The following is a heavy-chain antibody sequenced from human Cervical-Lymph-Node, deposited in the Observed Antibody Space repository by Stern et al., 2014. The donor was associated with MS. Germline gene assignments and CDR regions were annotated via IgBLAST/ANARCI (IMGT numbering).Heavy chain of an antibody. J-gene: IGHJ2*01. Sequence: EVQLVESGGGLVKPGRSLRLSCAASGFSFDDYAMHWVRQAPGKGLEWVSGLTWNSDRIAYADSVKGRFTISRDNAKNSLYLQMDSLRPEDTAFYYCVKPYWTQLWASHFDLWGRGSLVTVSS. CDR2: LTWNSDRI. D-gene: IGHD1-1*01. CDR3: VKPYWTQLWASHFDL. CDR1: GFSFDDYA. V-gene: IGHV3-9*01.